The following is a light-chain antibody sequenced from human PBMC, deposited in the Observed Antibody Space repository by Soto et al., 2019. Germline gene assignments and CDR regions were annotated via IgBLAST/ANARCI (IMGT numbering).Light chain of an antibody. CDR1: SSDVGAYNY. V-gene: IGLV2-11*01. CDR2: DVN. J-gene: IGLJ2*01. Sequence: QSALTQPRSVSGSPGQSVAISCTGTSSDVGAYNYVSWYQQHPGKAPKVMIYDVNKRPSGVPDRFSGSKSDNTASLTISGLQAEDEADYCCCAYAGSYSVVFGGGTKLTVL. CDR3: CAYAGSYSVV.